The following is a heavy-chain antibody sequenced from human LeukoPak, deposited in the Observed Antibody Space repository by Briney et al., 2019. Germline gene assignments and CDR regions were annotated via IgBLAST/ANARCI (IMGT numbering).Heavy chain of an antibody. CDR3: ARAFNDGFDI. J-gene: IGHJ3*02. CDR2: ITSSGSAV. Sequence: PGGSLRLSCAASGFTFKDYYMGWIRQAPGKGLEWISYITSSGSAVYDADSVTGRFIISRDNAKNSLYLQMNSLRAEDTAVYFCARAFNDGFDIWGRGTMVTVSS. CDR1: GFTFKDYY. V-gene: IGHV3-11*04.